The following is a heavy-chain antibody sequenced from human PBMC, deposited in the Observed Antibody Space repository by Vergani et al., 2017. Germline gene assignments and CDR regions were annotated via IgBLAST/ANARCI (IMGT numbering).Heavy chain of an antibody. J-gene: IGHJ6*02. Sequence: EVQLVESGGGLVQPGGSLRLSCAASGFTFSSYDMHWVRQATGKGLEWVSAIGTAGDTYYPGSVKGRFTISRENAKNSLYLQMNSLRAGDTAVYYWARAGKGYYYGSGSYLPTYGMDVWGQGTTVTVSS. D-gene: IGHD3-10*01. V-gene: IGHV3-13*01. CDR1: GFTFSSYD. CDR3: ARAGKGYYYGSGSYLPTYGMDV. CDR2: IGTAGDT.